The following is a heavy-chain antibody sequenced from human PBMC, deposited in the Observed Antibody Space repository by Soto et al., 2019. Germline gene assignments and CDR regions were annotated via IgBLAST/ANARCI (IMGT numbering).Heavy chain of an antibody. CDR3: ARLPRIDGVYNWFEP. CDR1: GGTFSSYA. D-gene: IGHD2-8*01. V-gene: IGHV1-69*12. J-gene: IGHJ5*02. CDR2: IIPIFGTA. Sequence: QVQLVQSGAEVKKPGSSVKVSCKASGGTFSSYAISWVRQAPGQGLEWMGGIIPIFGTANYAQKFQGRVTITADESSTTDYMELSILRSVDTVVYYCARLPRIDGVYNWFEPWGQGTLVTVSS.